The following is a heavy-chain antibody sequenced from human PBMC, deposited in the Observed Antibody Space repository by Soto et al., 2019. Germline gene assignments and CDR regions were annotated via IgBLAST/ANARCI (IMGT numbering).Heavy chain of an antibody. Sequence: PGGSLRLSCASSGFPFSSYAMNCFRQAPGKGLEWVSSISSSSSYIYYADSVKGRFTISRDNAKNSLYLQMNSLRAEDTAVYYCARDLLGYYDSSGYYYWGQGTLVTVSS. CDR2: ISSSSSYI. CDR1: GFPFSSYA. CDR3: ARDLLGYYDSSGYYY. V-gene: IGHV3-21*01. D-gene: IGHD3-22*01. J-gene: IGHJ4*02.